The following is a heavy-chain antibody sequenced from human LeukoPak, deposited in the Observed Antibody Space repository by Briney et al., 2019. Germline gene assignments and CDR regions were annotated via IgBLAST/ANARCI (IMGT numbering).Heavy chain of an antibody. CDR1: GYSFTGYW. CDR2: IFPGDSHT. D-gene: IGHD6-19*01. V-gene: IGHV5-51*01. CDR3: ARLSQSFYRIGWYVDY. Sequence: KRGESLKISCKGSGYSFTGYWIGWVRQMPGKGLEWMGIIFPGDSHTRYSPSFQGQVILSADKSITTAYLQWSSLKASDTAMYYCARLSQSFYRIGWYVDYWGQGTLVTVSS. J-gene: IGHJ4*02.